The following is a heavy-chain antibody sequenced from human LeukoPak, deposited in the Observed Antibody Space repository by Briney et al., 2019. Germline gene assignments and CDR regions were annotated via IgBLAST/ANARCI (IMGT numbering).Heavy chain of an antibody. J-gene: IGHJ5*02. CDR1: GYTFTSYG. CDR2: ISASNGAT. Sequence: ASVKVSCKASGYTFTSYGLSWVRQAPGQGLEWMGWISASNGATNYAQKFQGRVTMTTETSTSTAYIELRSLRSDDTAVYYCARVVVGATHNYFDPLGQGTLVTVSS. D-gene: IGHD2-15*01. CDR3: ARVVVGATHNYFDP. V-gene: IGHV1-18*01.